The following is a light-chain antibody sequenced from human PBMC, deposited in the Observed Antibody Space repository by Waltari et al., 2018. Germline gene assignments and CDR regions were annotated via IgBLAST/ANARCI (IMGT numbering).Light chain of an antibody. Sequence: QSALTQPASVSGSPGHSITISCTGTSRYIGAYNFVSCDQKHPGKAPNVMIYDVNNRPSGVSSRFSGSKSGNTASLTISGLQAEDEADYYCSSYTTGSTRYVFGSGTKVTVL. V-gene: IGLV2-14*03. CDR1: SRYIGAYNF. J-gene: IGLJ1*01. CDR3: SSYTTGSTRYV. CDR2: DVN.